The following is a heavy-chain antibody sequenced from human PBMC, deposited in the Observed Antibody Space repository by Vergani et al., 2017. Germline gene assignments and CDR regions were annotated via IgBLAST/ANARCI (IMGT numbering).Heavy chain of an antibody. J-gene: IGHJ6*02. V-gene: IGHV3-11*06. CDR3: AREPGGDIVVVPAPYGMDV. CDR1: GFTFSDYY. D-gene: IGHD2-2*01. CDR2: ISSSSSYT. Sequence: VQLVESGGGLVKPGGSLRLSCAASGFTFSDYYMSWIRQAPGKGLEWVSYISSSSSYTNYADSVKGRFTISRDNAKNSLYLQMNSLRAEDTAVYYCAREPGGDIVVVPAPYGMDVWGQGTTVTVSS.